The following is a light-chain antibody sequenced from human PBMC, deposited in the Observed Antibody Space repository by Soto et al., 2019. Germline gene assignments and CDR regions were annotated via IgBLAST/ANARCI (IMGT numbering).Light chain of an antibody. CDR3: QQHAAYPRD. J-gene: IGKJ1*01. CDR1: QDISNR. V-gene: IGKV1-17*03. CDR2: SAS. Sequence: DIQVTQSPSAMSAAVGDRVTITCRTSQDISNRLGWFQQRPGKAPKRLISSASTLETGVPSRFSGTGSGTEFTLTISSLQPEDFATYYCQQHAAYPRDFGQGTKV.